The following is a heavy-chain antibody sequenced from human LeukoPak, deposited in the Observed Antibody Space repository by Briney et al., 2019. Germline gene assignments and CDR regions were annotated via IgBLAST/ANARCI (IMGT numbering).Heavy chain of an antibody. CDR3: ARDRPIDSGSYYVFDY. J-gene: IGHJ4*02. D-gene: IGHD1-26*01. Sequence: PGGSLRLSCAASGFTFSSYAMHWVRQAPGKGLEWVAVISYDGSNKYYADSVKGRFTISRDNSKNTLYLQMNSLRAEDTAVYYCARDRPIDSGSYYVFDYWGQGTLVTVSS. CDR2: ISYDGSNK. CDR1: GFTFSSYA. V-gene: IGHV3-30-3*01.